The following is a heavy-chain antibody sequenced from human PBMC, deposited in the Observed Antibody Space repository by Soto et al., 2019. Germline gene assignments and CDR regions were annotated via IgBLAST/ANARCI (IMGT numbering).Heavy chain of an antibody. V-gene: IGHV3-23*01. D-gene: IGHD3-22*01. CDR1: GFTFSSYA. J-gene: IGHJ4*02. CDR3: AKDIVYHYDSSTYYPDY. CDR2: ISGSGGRT. Sequence: PGGSLRLSCAASGFTFSSYAMSWVRQAPGKGLEWVSTISGSGGRTYYADSVKGRLTISRDNSKNTLYLQMNSLRAEDTAVYYCAKDIVYHYDSSTYYPDYWGQGTLVTVSS.